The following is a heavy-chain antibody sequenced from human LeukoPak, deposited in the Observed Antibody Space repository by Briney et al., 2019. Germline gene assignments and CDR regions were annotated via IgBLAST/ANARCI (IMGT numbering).Heavy chain of an antibody. CDR3: ARWVAGTSRVGFDP. CDR1: GDSISSSSSY. D-gene: IGHD6-19*01. CDR2: IYYSGST. J-gene: IGHJ5*02. Sequence: SETLSLTCTVSGDSISSSSSYWDWIRQPPGKGLEWIGSIYYSGSTYYNPSLKSRVTMSADTAKNQLSLKLTSVTAADTAVYYCARWVAGTSRVGFDPWGQGILVTVSS. V-gene: IGHV4-39*07.